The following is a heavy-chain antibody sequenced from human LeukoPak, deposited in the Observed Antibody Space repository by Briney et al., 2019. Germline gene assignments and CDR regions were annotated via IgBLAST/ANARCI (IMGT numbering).Heavy chain of an antibody. V-gene: IGHV3-30*18. Sequence: GGSLRLSCAASGFTFSSYGMRWVRQAPGKGLEWVAVISYDGSNKYYADSVKGRFTISRDNSKNTLYLQMNSLRAEDTAVYYCAKEMYDYWGQGTLVTVSS. J-gene: IGHJ4*02. CDR3: AKEMYDY. CDR2: ISYDGSNK. CDR1: GFTFSSYG.